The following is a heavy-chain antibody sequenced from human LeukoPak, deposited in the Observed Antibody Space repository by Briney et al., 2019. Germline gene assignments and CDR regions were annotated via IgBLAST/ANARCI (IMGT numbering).Heavy chain of an antibody. CDR2: INPNSGGT. D-gene: IGHD6-13*01. CDR1: GYTFTGYY. V-gene: IGHV1-2*06. CDR3: ARDRGEMGIAAESGDP. Sequence: ASVKVSCKASGYTFTGYYMHWVRQAPGQGLEWMGRINPNSGGTNYAQKFQGRVTMTRDTSISTAYMELSRLRFDDTAVYYCARDRGEMGIAAESGDPWGQETLVTVSS. J-gene: IGHJ5*02.